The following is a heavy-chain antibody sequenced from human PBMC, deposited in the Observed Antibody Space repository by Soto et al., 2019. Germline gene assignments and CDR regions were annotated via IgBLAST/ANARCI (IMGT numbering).Heavy chain of an antibody. D-gene: IGHD6-13*01. J-gene: IGHJ4*02. Sequence: GGSLRLSCAAFGFTFSSYSMNWVCQAPGKGLEWVSSISSSSSYIYYADSVKGRFTISRDNAKNSLYLQMNSLRAEDTAVYYCAREGIAAAGSGYWGQGTLVTVPS. V-gene: IGHV3-21*01. CDR3: AREGIAAAGSGY. CDR1: GFTFSSYS. CDR2: ISSSSSYI.